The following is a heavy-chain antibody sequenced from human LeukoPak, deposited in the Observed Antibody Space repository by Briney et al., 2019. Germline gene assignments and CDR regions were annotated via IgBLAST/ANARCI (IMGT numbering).Heavy chain of an antibody. Sequence: ASVKVSCKASGYTFTSYGISWVRQAPGQGLEWMGWISAYNGNTNYAQKLQGRVTMTTDTSTSTAYMELRSLRSDDTAVYYCARDCSGGSCYRGPTVTTPTRDFDYWGQGTLVTVSS. CDR3: ARDCSGGSCYRGPTVTTPTRDFDY. V-gene: IGHV1-18*01. CDR2: ISAYNGNT. CDR1: GYTFTSYG. D-gene: IGHD2-15*01. J-gene: IGHJ4*02.